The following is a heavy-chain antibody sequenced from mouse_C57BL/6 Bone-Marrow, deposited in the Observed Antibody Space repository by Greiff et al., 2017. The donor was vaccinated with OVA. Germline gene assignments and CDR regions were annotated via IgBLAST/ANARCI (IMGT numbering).Heavy chain of an antibody. Sequence: VKLMESGAELARPGASVKLSCKASGYTFTSYGISWVKQRTGQGLEWIGEIYPRSGNTYYNEKFKGKATLTADKSSSTAYMELRSLTSEDSAVYFCARGLRRAMDYWGQGTSVTVSS. CDR1: GYTFTSYG. J-gene: IGHJ4*01. CDR2: IYPRSGNT. V-gene: IGHV1-81*01. D-gene: IGHD2-4*01. CDR3: ARGLRRAMDY.